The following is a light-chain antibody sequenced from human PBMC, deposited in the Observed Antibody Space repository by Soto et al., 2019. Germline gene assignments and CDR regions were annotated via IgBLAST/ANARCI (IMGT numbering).Light chain of an antibody. CDR2: DVS. CDR3: QQFNSYPII. J-gene: IGKJ5*01. Sequence: AIQLTQSPSSLSASVGDRVNITCRASQDIRGALAWYQQKPGKAPKILIYDVSSLKSGVPSRFSGSSSGTDFTLTISGLQPEDFATYYCQQFNSYPIIFGQGTRLDIK. V-gene: IGKV1-13*02. CDR1: QDIRGA.